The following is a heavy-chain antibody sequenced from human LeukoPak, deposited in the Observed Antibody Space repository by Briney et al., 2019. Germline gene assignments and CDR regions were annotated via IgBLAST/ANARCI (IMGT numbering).Heavy chain of an antibody. CDR3: ARMVRYCSSTSCPYFDY. CDR2: TYYRSKWYN. V-gene: IGHV6-1*01. Sequence: SQTLSLTCAISGDSVSSNSAAWNWIRQSPSRGLEWLGRTYYRSKWYNDYAVSVKSRITINPDTSKNQFSLQLNSVTPEDTAVYYCARMVRYCSSTSCPYFDYWGQGTLVTVSS. J-gene: IGHJ4*02. D-gene: IGHD2-2*01. CDR1: GDSVSSNSAA.